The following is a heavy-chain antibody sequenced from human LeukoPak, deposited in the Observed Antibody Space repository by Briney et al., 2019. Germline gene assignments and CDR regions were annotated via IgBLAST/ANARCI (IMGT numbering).Heavy chain of an antibody. CDR1: GFTFPYSC. J-gene: IGHJ4*02. D-gene: IGHD3-10*01. Sequence: GGSLRLSCTASGFTFPYSCMTWVRQAPGKGLEWVAHIKSETDNESSDYTAPVKGRFTISRDDSQNTLYLQMNGLKNEDTAVYYCTTGQASATHDGYWGQGTLVTVSS. CDR3: TTGQASATHDGY. CDR2: IKSETDNESS. V-gene: IGHV3-15*01.